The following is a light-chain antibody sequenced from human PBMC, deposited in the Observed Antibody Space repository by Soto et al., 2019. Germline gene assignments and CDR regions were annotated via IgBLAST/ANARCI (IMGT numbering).Light chain of an antibody. CDR1: QNINAW. J-gene: IGKJ2*01. CDR2: DAS. CDR3: QQFHTYYT. V-gene: IGKV1-5*01. Sequence: DIQMTQSPSTLSASVGDRVTITCRASQNINAWLAWYQQKPGKAPKLLISDASNLESGVSSRLSGSGYGTEFTLTISSLQPDDFETYYCQQFHTYYTFGQGTKLEIK.